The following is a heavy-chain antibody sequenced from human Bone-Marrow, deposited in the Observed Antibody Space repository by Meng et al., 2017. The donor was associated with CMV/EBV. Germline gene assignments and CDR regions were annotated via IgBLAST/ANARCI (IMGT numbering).Heavy chain of an antibody. V-gene: IGHV1-18*01. J-gene: IGHJ3*02. D-gene: IGHD3-16*01. CDR2: ITPYNGKT. CDR3: ARGHLSRRFDAFGDI. CDR1: GYTFSNYG. Sequence: ASVKVSCKASGYTFSNYGIGWVRRAPGKWLEWMGWITPYNGKTKYAEKVQDRVTMTIDTSTTTAYMELRDLRSDDTVVYSCARGHLSRRFDAFGDIWGQGTLVTVS.